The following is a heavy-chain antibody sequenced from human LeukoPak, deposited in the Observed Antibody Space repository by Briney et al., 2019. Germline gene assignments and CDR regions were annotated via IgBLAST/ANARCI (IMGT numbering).Heavy chain of an antibody. D-gene: IGHD3-3*01. J-gene: IGHJ4*02. CDR3: ARHSETILGSVDY. CDR1: GYSISSSYY. Sequence: PSETLSLTCAVSGYSISSSYYWGWIRQPPGKGLEWIGSIHHSGSTYYSPSLKSRVTISIDTSKNQFSLKLSSVIAADTAVYYCARHSETILGSVDYWGQGTLVTVSS. V-gene: IGHV4-38-2*01. CDR2: IHHSGST.